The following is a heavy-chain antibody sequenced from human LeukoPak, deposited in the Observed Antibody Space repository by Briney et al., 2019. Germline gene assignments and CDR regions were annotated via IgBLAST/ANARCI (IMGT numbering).Heavy chain of an antibody. Sequence: PGGSLRLSCAASGFTVSRNYMSWVRQAPGKGLEWVSIINSGGGYPYYGDSVKGRFTISRGNAKNLLYLQMNSLRVEDTAVYYCATVGSGATVLDSFDYWGQGTLVTVYS. CDR3: ATVGSGATVLDSFDY. CDR1: GFTVSRNY. D-gene: IGHD3/OR15-3a*01. CDR2: INSGGGYP. V-gene: IGHV3-21*06. J-gene: IGHJ4*02.